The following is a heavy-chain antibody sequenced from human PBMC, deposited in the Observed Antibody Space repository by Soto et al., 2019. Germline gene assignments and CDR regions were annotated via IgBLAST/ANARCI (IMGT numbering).Heavy chain of an antibody. D-gene: IGHD1-7*01. CDR1: GYTFTSYG. CDR2: ISAYNGNT. V-gene: IGHV1-18*01. CDR3: ARVWITGTTVSWFDP. Sequence: SVKVSCKASGYTFTSYGISWVRQSPGQGLEWMGWISAYNGNTNYAQKLQGRVTMTTDTSTSTAYMELRSLRSDGTAVYYCARVWITGTTVSWFDPWGQGTMVTVS. J-gene: IGHJ5*02.